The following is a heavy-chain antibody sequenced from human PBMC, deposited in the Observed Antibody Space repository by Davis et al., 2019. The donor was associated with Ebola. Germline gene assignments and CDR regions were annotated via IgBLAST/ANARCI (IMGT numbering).Heavy chain of an antibody. Sequence: GESLKISCAASGFTFSSYAMHWVRQAPGKGLEWVAVISYDGSNKYYADSVKGRFTISRDNSKNTLYLQMNSLRAEDTAVYYCARDSLPYCSGGSCYFDYWGQGTLVTVSS. CDR2: ISYDGSNK. CDR1: GFTFSSYA. J-gene: IGHJ4*02. V-gene: IGHV3-30-3*01. D-gene: IGHD2-15*01. CDR3: ARDSLPYCSGGSCYFDY.